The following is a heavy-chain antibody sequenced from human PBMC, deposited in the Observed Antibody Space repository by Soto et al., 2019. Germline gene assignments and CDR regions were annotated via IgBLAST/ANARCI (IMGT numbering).Heavy chain of an antibody. V-gene: IGHV6-1*01. Sequence: SETQSLTCAISGDSVSSNSGAWNWIRQSPSRGLEWLARTYYRSEWYNDYAVSVKSRITINPDTSKNQFSPQLKSVTPEDTAVYYCARGPDSGWSGFDYWGQGTLVTVSS. J-gene: IGHJ4*02. CDR3: ARGPDSGWSGFDY. CDR2: TYYRSEWYN. CDR1: GDSVSSNSGA. D-gene: IGHD6-19*01.